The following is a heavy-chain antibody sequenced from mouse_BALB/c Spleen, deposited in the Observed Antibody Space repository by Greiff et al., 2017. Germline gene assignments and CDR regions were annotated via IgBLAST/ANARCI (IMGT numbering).Heavy chain of an antibody. Sequence: VESGPGLKKPGETVKISCKASGYTFTNYGMNWVKQAPGKGLKWMGWINTYTGAPTYADDFKGRFAFSLETSASTAYLQINNLKNEDTATYFCARSRFTSYAMDYWGQGTSVTVSS. CDR3: ARSRFTSYAMDY. J-gene: IGHJ4*01. V-gene: IGHV9-3-1*01. CDR1: GYTFTNYG. CDR2: INTYTGAP. D-gene: IGHD1-1*01.